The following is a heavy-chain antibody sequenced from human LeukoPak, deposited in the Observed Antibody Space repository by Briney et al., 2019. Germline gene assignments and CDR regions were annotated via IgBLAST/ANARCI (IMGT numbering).Heavy chain of an antibody. CDR2: IYSSGDT. Sequence: GGSLRLSCAASGLTVRSNYMSWVRQTPGRGLEWLSIIYSSGDTYYPDSLKGRFTISRDNAKNSLYLQMNSLRAEDTAVYYCAREPAGDWGQGTLVTVSS. J-gene: IGHJ4*02. V-gene: IGHV3-66*01. CDR1: GLTVRSNY. CDR3: AREPAGD. D-gene: IGHD2-2*01.